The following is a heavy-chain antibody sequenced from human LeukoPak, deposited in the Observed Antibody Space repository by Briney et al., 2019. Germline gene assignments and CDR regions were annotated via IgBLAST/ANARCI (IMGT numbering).Heavy chain of an antibody. J-gene: IGHJ4*02. Sequence: GGSLRLSCAASGFTFSSYGMHWVRQAPGKGLEWVAVIWYDGSNKYYADSVKGRFTISRDNSKNTLYLQMNSLRAEDTAVYYCAREVEGAAAGPGVFDYWGREPWSPSPQ. D-gene: IGHD6-13*01. CDR2: IWYDGSNK. V-gene: IGHV3-33*01. CDR1: GFTFSSYG. CDR3: AREVEGAAAGPGVFDY.